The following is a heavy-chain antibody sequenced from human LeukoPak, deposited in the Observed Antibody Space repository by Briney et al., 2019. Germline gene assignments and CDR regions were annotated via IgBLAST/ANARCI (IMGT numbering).Heavy chain of an antibody. D-gene: IGHD3-9*01. CDR2: IYSGGST. V-gene: IGHV3-66*01. Sequence: GGSLRLSCAASGFTVSSNYMSWARQAPGKGLEWVSVIYSGGSTYYADSVKGRFTISRDNSKNTLYLQMNSLRAEDTAVYYCARDSPRTGRYFDWLLFDCWGQGTLVTVSS. CDR3: ARDSPRTGRYFDWLLFDC. CDR1: GFTVSSNY. J-gene: IGHJ4*02.